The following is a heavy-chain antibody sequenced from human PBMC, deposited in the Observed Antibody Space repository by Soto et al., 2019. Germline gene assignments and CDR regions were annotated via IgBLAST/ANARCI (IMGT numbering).Heavy chain of an antibody. J-gene: IGHJ4*02. CDR2: MNPDGCYM. D-gene: IGHD3-9*01. V-gene: IGHV3-7*01. CDR1: GFIFSSYW. CDR3: ARHIDWSFDY. Sequence: PGGSLRLSCAASGFIFSSYWMTWVRQTPGTGLDWVANMNPDGCYMDYVDSVKGRFTISRDNAKNSLYLQMNSLRAEDTAVYYCARHIDWSFDYWGQGTLVTVSS.